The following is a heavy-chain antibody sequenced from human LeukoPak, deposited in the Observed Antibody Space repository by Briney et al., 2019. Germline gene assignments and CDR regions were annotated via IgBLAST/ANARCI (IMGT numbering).Heavy chain of an antibody. CDR2: ISSDGFST. Sequence: GGSLGLSCAASGFTFGRHWMHWVRQAPGKGLVWFSRISSDGFSTTYADSVKGRFTISRDNAKKTLYLQMNSLRAEDTAVYYCARDGLFSGSSDYWGQGTLVTVSS. CDR3: ARDGLFSGSSDY. J-gene: IGHJ4*02. V-gene: IGHV3-74*01. D-gene: IGHD1-26*01. CDR1: GFTFGRHW.